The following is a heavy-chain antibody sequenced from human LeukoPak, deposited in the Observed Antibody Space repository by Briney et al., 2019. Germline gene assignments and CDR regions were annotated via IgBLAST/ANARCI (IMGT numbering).Heavy chain of an antibody. D-gene: IGHD5-12*01. CDR3: ARRGWGGYDTNWFDP. CDR1: GYSFTSYW. J-gene: IGHJ5*02. CDR2: IYPGDSDT. V-gene: IGHV5-51*01. Sequence: GASLKISCKGSGYSFTSYWIGWVRQMPGKGLEWMGIIYPGDSDTRYSPSFQGQVTISADKSISTAYLQWSSLKASDTAMYYCARRGWGGYDTNWFDPWGQGTLVTVSS.